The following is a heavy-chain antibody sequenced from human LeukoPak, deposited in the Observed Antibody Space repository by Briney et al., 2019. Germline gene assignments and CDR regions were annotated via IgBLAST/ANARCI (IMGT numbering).Heavy chain of an antibody. V-gene: IGHV3-23*01. CDR2: ITGSGYDA. CDR1: GFTFSNYA. Sequence: GGSLRLSCAASGFTFSNYAMTWVRQAPGKGLEWVSTITGSGYDAYYADSVKGRFSISRDNSKSMLYLHMDSLRAEDTAVYYCAKGATGLRIVGDDWGQGTLVTVSS. CDR3: AKGATGLRIVGDD. J-gene: IGHJ4*02. D-gene: IGHD2-15*01.